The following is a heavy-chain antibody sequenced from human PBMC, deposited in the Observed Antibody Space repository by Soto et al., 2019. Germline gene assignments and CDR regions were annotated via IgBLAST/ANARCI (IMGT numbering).Heavy chain of an antibody. Sequence: QVQLVQSGAEVKKPGASVKVSCTFTSYDINWVRQATGQGLEGMAWMNPNSGNTRYAQKFQGRVNMTRNTSNFTAYTELSSLRSENTAVSYCARGPGSSDWRFSYYYMDVWGQANTVTLSS. V-gene: IGHV1-8*01. CDR3: ARGPGSSDWRFSYYYMDV. CDR1: FTSYD. J-gene: IGHJ6*02. CDR2: MNPNSGNT. D-gene: IGHD6-19*01.